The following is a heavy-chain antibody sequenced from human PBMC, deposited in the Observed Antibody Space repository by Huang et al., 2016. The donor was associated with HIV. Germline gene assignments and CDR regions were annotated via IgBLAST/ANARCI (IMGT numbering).Heavy chain of an antibody. Sequence: QVQLVESGGGVVQSGRSLRLSCAASGFTFNKFGMHWVRQAPGKGLRWAAVISYDGNNKYYADSVKGRFTISRDNSKNTLYLQMSSLRAEDTAVYYCAKDGTDGDYIGSWGQGTLVIVSS. CDR1: GFTFNKFG. V-gene: IGHV3-30*18. CDR3: AKDGTDGDYIGS. D-gene: IGHD4-17*01. J-gene: IGHJ4*02. CDR2: ISYDGNNK.